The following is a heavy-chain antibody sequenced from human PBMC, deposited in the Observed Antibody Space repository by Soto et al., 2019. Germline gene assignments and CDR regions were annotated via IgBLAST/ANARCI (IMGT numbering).Heavy chain of an antibody. CDR3: ASLLYQSTPGVSNWYFDL. CDR2: IWYDGSNK. CDR1: GFTFSSYG. J-gene: IGHJ2*01. Sequence: GGSLGLSCAASGFTFSSYGMHWVRQAPGKGLEWVAVIWYDGSNKYYADSVKGRFTISRDNSKNTLYLQMNSLRSEDTAVYYCASLLYQSTPGVSNWYFDLWGRGTLVTVSS. D-gene: IGHD2-8*01. V-gene: IGHV3-33*01.